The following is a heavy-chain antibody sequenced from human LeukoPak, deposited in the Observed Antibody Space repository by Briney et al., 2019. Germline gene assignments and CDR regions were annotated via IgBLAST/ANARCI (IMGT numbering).Heavy chain of an antibody. D-gene: IGHD3-10*01. V-gene: IGHV2-70*11. J-gene: IGHJ3*02. CDR3: ARTSVTMVRGVSPRAFDI. Sequence: SGPTLVNPTQTLTLTCTFSGFSLSTSGMCVSWIRQPPGKALEWLARIYWDDDKYYSTSLKTRLTISKDTSKNQVVLTMTNMDPVDTATYYCARTSVTMVRGVSPRAFDIWGQGTMVTVSS. CDR2: IYWDDDK. CDR1: GFSLSTSGMC.